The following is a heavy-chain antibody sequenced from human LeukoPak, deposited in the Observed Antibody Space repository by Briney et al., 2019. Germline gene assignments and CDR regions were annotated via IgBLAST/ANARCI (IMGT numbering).Heavy chain of an antibody. V-gene: IGHV1-24*01. J-gene: IGHJ4*02. CDR3: ATEGERYSSGWYSN. CDR2: FDPEDGET. CDR1: RYTLTKLS. Sequence: GASLKVSCKHSRYTLTKLSIHCVRPAPGKGLEWMGGFDPEDGETIYAQKFQGRVTMTEDTSTDTAYMELSSLRSEDTAVYYCATEGERYSSGWYSNWGQGTLVTVSS. D-gene: IGHD6-19*01.